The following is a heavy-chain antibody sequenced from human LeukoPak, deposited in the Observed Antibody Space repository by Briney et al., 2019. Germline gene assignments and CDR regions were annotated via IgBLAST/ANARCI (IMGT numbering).Heavy chain of an antibody. D-gene: IGHD3-16*01. CDR3: ASLRVPGYFDY. Sequence: PSETLSLTCTISGGSVSDYYWSWIRQSPGKGLEWIGYIYHTGSTSYSPSLKSRVTISADTSQNQFSLKLSSVTAADTAVFYCASLRVPGYFDYWGQGTLVTVSS. CDR2: IYHTGST. CDR1: GGSVSDYY. J-gene: IGHJ4*03. V-gene: IGHV4-59*02.